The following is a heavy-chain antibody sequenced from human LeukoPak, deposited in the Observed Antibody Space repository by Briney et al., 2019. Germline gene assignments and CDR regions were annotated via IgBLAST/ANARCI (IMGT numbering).Heavy chain of an antibody. CDR2: IIPILGIA. V-gene: IGHV1-69*04. D-gene: IGHD5-12*01. Sequence: GASVKVSCKASGGTFSSYAISWVRQAPGQGLEWMGRIIPILGIANYAQKFQGRVTITADKSTSTAYMELSSLRSEDTAVYYCARGAPDGYDPLDYWGQGTLVTVSS. CDR3: ARGAPDGYDPLDY. J-gene: IGHJ4*02. CDR1: GGTFSSYA.